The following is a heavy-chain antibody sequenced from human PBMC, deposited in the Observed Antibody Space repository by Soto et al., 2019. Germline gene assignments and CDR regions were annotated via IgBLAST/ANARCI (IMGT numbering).Heavy chain of an antibody. Sequence: GGSLRLSCAASGFTFSNARINWVRQAPGKGLEWVGRVKSKNDGGTTDFAAPVKGRFAISRDDSKNMVYLEMNSLQTEDTAIYYCTTDSYITSIIVRFDYWGHGTLVTVSS. CDR2: VKSKNDGGTT. J-gene: IGHJ4*01. CDR1: GFTFSNAR. CDR3: TTDSYITSIIVRFDY. D-gene: IGHD3-22*01. V-gene: IGHV3-15*07.